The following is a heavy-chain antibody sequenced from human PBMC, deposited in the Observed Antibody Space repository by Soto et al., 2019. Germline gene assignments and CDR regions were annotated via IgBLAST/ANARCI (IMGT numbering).Heavy chain of an antibody. D-gene: IGHD3-3*01. V-gene: IGHV3-49*03. CDR3: TSLGITIFGVVITRSERCAFDI. Sequence: GGSLRLSCTASGFTFGDYAMSWFRQAPGKGLERVGFIRSKAYGGTTEYAASVKGRFTISRDDSKSIAYLQMNSLKTEDTAVYYCTSLGITIFGVVITRSERCAFDIWGQGTMVTVSS. CDR1: GFTFGDYA. CDR2: IRSKAYGGTT. J-gene: IGHJ3*02.